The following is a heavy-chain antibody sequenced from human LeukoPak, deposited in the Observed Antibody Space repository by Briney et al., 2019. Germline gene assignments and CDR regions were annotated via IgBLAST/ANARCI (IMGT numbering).Heavy chain of an antibody. V-gene: IGHV1-18*01. CDR2: ISAYNGNT. CDR1: GYTFTNYG. CDR3: ARAGYFYYMDV. Sequence: ASVKVSCKASGYTFTNYGITWVRQAPGQGLEWMGWISAYNGNTDYAQKLQGRVTMTTDTTTSTAYVELRSVRSDDTAVYYCARAGYFYYMDVWGKGTTVTVSS. J-gene: IGHJ6*03.